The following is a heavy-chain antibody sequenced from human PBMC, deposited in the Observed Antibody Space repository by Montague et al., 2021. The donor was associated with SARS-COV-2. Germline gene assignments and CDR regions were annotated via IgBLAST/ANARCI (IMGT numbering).Heavy chain of an antibody. D-gene: IGHD4-11*01. J-gene: IGHJ6*02. CDR1: DFSLDLSW. CDR2: IMADGSQK. CDR3: AREKTVRGIYYFGMDV. Sequence: SLRLSCAASDFSLDLSWMSWVRQDPGKGLEWVANIMADGSQKYYVDSVKGRFTISRDKAYKSVYLQMNSLRVEDTAVYYCAREKTVRGIYYFGMDVWGQGTTVTVSS. V-gene: IGHV3-7*03.